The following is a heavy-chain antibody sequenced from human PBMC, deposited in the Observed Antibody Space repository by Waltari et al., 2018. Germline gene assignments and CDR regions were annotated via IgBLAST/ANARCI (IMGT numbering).Heavy chain of an antibody. CDR3: ARAMSSSWLHNWFDP. CDR1: GFTFSSYS. CDR2: ISSSSSTR. V-gene: IGHV3-48*04. D-gene: IGHD6-13*01. J-gene: IGHJ5*02. Sequence: EVQLVESGGGLVQPGGSLRLSCAASGFTFSSYSMNWVRQAPGKGLEWVSYISSSSSTRCDAYSVKGRFTISRDNAKNSLYLQMNSLRAEDTAVYYCARAMSSSWLHNWFDPWGQGTLVTVSS.